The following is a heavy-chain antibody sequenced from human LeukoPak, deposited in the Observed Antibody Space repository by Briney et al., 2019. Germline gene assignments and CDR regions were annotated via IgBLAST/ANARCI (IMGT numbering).Heavy chain of an antibody. CDR1: GGSISSSSYY. Sequence: SETLSLTCTVSGGSISSSSYYWGWIRQPPGKGLEWIRSIYYSGSTYYNPSLKSRVTISVDTSKNQFSLKLSSVTAADTAVYYCARVSMVLNTYYYDRSGYYPDYWGQGTLVTVSS. V-gene: IGHV4-39*07. D-gene: IGHD3-22*01. J-gene: IGHJ4*02. CDR3: ARVSMVLNTYYYDRSGYYPDY. CDR2: IYYSGST.